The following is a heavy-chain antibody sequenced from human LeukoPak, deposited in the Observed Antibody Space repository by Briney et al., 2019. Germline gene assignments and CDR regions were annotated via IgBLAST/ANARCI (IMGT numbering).Heavy chain of an antibody. CDR1: GFTFSNYG. Sequence: PGGSVRLSCAASGFTFSNYGMHWVRQAPGKGLEWVAVIWYDGSNKNYADTVKGRFTISRDNSKNTLYLQMNSLRAEDTAVYYCARDLRKGRYFDYWGQGTLVNVSS. CDR2: IWYDGSNK. V-gene: IGHV3-33*01. J-gene: IGHJ4*02. CDR3: ARDLRKGRYFDY.